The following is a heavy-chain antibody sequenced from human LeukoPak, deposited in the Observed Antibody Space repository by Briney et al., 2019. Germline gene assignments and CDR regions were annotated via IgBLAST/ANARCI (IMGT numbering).Heavy chain of an antibody. Sequence: GGSLRLSCAASGFTFSSYWMSWVRQAPGKGLEWVANIKQDGSEKYYVDSVKGRFTISRDNAKNSLYLQMNSLRAGDTAVYYCARGRHDYGDYAYYYYGMDLWGQGTTVTVSS. D-gene: IGHD4-17*01. CDR2: IKQDGSEK. CDR1: GFTFSSYW. J-gene: IGHJ6*02. CDR3: ARGRHDYGDYAYYYYGMDL. V-gene: IGHV3-7*01.